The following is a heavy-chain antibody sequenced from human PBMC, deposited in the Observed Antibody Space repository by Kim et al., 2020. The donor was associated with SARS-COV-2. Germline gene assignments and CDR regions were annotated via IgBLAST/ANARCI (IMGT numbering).Heavy chain of an antibody. Sequence: SRVTMSVDTSKNQFSLKLSSVTAADTAVYYCARLPSSENWNDYYYGMDVWGQGTTVTVSS. J-gene: IGHJ6*02. D-gene: IGHD1-1*01. V-gene: IGHV4-59*08. CDR3: ARLPSSENWNDYYYGMDV.